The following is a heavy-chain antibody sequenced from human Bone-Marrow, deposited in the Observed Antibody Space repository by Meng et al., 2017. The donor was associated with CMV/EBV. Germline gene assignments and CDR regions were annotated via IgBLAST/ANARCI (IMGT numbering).Heavy chain of an antibody. CDR1: GFPFSGYW. V-gene: IGHV3-21*01. CDR3: ATIEAIGPENQGDAFDI. D-gene: IGHD1-14*01. Sequence: GESLKISCAASGFPFSGYWMHWVRQAPGKGLEWVSSISSSSSYIYYADSVKGRFTISRDNAKNSLYLQMSSLRAEDTAVYYCATIEAIGPENQGDAFDIWGQGTMVTVSS. J-gene: IGHJ3*02. CDR2: ISSSSSYI.